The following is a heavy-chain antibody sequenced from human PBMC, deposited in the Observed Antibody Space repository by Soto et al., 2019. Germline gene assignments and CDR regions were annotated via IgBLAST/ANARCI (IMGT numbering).Heavy chain of an antibody. CDR3: ARVGGGSYYGAFDI. D-gene: IGHD1-26*01. J-gene: IGHJ3*02. CDR1: GFTFSSNG. V-gene: IGHV3-30*03. CDR2: ISYDGSNK. Sequence: GGSLRLSCAASGFTFSSNGMHWVRQAPGKGLEWVAVISYDGSNKYYADSVKGRFTISRDNAKNSLYLQMNSLRAEDTAVYYCARVGGGSYYGAFDIWGQGTMVTVSS.